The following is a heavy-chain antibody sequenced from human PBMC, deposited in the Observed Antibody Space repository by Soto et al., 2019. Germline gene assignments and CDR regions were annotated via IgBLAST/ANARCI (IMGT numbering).Heavy chain of an antibody. CDR3: ARDRYCSSTSCGIDY. V-gene: IGHV3-33*01. J-gene: IGHJ4*02. D-gene: IGHD2-2*01. CDR2: IWYDGSNK. CDR1: GFTFSSYG. Sequence: GGSLRLSCAASGFTFSSYGMHWVRQAPGKGLEWVAVIWYDGSNKYYADSVKGRFTISRDNSKNTLYLQMNSLGAEDTAVYYCARDRYCSSTSCGIDYWGQGTLVTVSS.